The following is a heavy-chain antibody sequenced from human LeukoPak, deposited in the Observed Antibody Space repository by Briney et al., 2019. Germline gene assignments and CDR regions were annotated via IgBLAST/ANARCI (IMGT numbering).Heavy chain of an antibody. CDR2: INHSGST. Sequence: SETLSLTCAVYSGSFSGYYWNWIRQSPGKGLEWIGEINHSGSTNYNPSLKSRVTISVDTSKNQFSLKLSSVTAADTAVYNCARVYHYYYGMDVWGQGTTVTVSS. CDR3: ARVYHYYYGMDV. V-gene: IGHV4-34*01. J-gene: IGHJ6*02. CDR1: SGSFSGYY. D-gene: IGHD2/OR15-2a*01.